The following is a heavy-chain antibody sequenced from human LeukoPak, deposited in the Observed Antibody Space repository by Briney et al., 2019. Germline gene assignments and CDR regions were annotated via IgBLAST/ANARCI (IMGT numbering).Heavy chain of an antibody. CDR1: GFTFSDYY. CDR2: ISSSGSTI. D-gene: IGHD3-9*01. J-gene: IGHJ3*02. CDR3: ARETYYDILTDELRVVNDAFDI. Sequence: KTGGSLRLSCAASGFTFSDYYMSWIRQAPGKGLEWVSYISSSGSTIYYADSVKGRFTISRDNAKNSLYLQMNSLRAEDTAVYYCARETYYDILTDELRVVNDAFDIWGQGTMVTVSS. V-gene: IGHV3-11*01.